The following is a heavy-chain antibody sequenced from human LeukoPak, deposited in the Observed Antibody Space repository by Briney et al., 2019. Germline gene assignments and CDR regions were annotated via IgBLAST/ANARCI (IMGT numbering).Heavy chain of an antibody. D-gene: IGHD6-13*01. CDR1: GGSISSYY. CDR2: IYYSGST. J-gene: IGHJ1*01. CDR3: ARAYSSSWCSHPIEYFQH. V-gene: IGHV4-59*01. Sequence: SETLSLTCTVSGGSISSYYWSWIRQPPGKGLEWIGYIYYSGSTNYNPSLKSRVTISVDTSKNQFSLKLSSVTAADTAVYYCARAYSSSWCSHPIEYFQHWGQGTLVTVSS.